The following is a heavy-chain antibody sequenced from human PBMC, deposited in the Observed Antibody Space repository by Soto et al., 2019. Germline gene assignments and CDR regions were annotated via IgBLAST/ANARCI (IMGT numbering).Heavy chain of an antibody. V-gene: IGHV3-23*01. CDR2: ISGSGGTT. CDR1: GFTFNNYA. CDR3: AKDQTAMTTFDF. D-gene: IGHD4-17*01. Sequence: GGSLRLSCAASGFTFNNYAMSWVRQAPGKGLQWVSAISGSGGTTYYADSVKGRFTISRDNSKRTLYLQMNGLRAEDTAVYYCAKDQTAMTTFDFWGQGALVTAPQ. J-gene: IGHJ4*02.